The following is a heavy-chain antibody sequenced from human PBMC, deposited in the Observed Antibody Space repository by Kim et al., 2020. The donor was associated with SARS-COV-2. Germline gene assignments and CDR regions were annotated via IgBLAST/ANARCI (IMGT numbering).Heavy chain of an antibody. CDR1: GFTFSDYY. V-gene: IGHV3-11*04. CDR2: ISSSGSTI. Sequence: GGSLRLSCAASGFTFSDYYMSWIRQAPGKGLEWVSYISSSGSTIYYADSVKGRFTISRDNAKNSLYLQMNSLRAEDTAVYYCARQERGYSYVSSHDHCGGDCFVDYWGQGTLVTVSS. CDR3: ARQERGYSYVSSHDHCGGDCFVDY. D-gene: IGHD2-21*02. J-gene: IGHJ4*02.